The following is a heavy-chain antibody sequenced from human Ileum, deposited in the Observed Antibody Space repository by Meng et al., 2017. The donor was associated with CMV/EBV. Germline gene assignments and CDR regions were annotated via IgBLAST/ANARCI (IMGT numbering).Heavy chain of an antibody. Sequence: QVPLQESGPGLVKTSETLSLTCYVSGGSISNYHWSWIRQPAGKGLEWIAHIYTSGTTNYNPSLKSRVTMSVDTSRNQFSLKLTSVTAADTAVYYCARNYGSGNWNFFHYWGQGTLVTVSS. CDR2: IYTSGTT. CDR3: ARNYGSGNWNFFHY. V-gene: IGHV4-4*07. CDR1: GGSISNYH. J-gene: IGHJ4*02. D-gene: IGHD3-10*01.